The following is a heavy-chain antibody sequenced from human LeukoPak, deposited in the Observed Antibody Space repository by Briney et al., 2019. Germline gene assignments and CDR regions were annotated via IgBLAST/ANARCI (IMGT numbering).Heavy chain of an antibody. J-gene: IGHJ4*02. CDR1: GFTFGDYA. Sequence: GGSRRLSCAASGFTFGDYALHWGRQAPGKGLEWVSLISVDGGLTYYADSVKGRFTISRDNSKNSLYLQMNRLRTEDTALYYCAKEGHYYDSGGYYPRYFDYWGQGTLVTVSS. CDR3: AKEGHYYDSGGYYPRYFDY. V-gene: IGHV3-43*02. D-gene: IGHD3-22*01. CDR2: ISVDGGLT.